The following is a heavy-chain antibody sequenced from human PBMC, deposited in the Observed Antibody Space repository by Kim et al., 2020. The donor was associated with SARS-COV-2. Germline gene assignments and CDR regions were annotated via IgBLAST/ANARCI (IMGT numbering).Heavy chain of an antibody. CDR3: AKTGTSYYSPNDY. V-gene: IGHV3-23*01. Sequence: YADCVKGRFTISRDHSKHTLSLQMNSLKAEDTAVYYCAKTGTSYYSPNDYWGQGTLVTISS. D-gene: IGHD1-26*01. J-gene: IGHJ4*02.